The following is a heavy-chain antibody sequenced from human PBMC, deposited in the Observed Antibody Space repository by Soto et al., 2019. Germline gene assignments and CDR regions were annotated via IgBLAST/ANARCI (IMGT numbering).Heavy chain of an antibody. V-gene: IGHV4-39*01. D-gene: IGHD3-10*01. CDR3: ARHRAGAGFHYYSYGMDV. Sequence: SETLSLTCTVSGGSISSSSYYWGWIRQPPGKGLEWIGRIYYSGSTYYNPSLKSRVTISVDTFKNQFSLKLSSVTAADTAVYYCARHRAGAGFHYYSYGMDVWGQGTTVTVAS. CDR2: IYYSGST. CDR1: GGSISSSSYY. J-gene: IGHJ6*02.